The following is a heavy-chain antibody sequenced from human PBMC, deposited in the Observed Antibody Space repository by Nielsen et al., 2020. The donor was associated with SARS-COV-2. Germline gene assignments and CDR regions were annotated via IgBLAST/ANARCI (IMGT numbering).Heavy chain of an antibody. CDR1: GFTFSSYG. CDR3: ARNRRLEYSSSSGWFDP. V-gene: IGHV3-33*01. D-gene: IGHD6-6*01. CDR2: IWYDGSNK. Sequence: GGSLRLSCAASGFTFSSYGMHWVRQAPGKGLEWVAVIWYDGSNKYYADSVKGRFTISRDNSKNTLYLQMNSLRAEDTAVYYCARNRRLEYSSSSGWFDPWGQGTLVTVSS. J-gene: IGHJ5*02.